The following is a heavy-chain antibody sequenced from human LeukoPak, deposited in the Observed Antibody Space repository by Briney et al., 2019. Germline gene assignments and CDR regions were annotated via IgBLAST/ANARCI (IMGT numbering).Heavy chain of an antibody. V-gene: IGHV3-23*01. J-gene: IGHJ4*02. Sequence: GGSLRLSCAASGFTFSSYAMSWVRQAPGKGLEWLSAMTGPADTTYYAESVKGRFTISRDYSKSMVFLQMNSLRVEDTAIYYCAKGAEIDHWGQGTLVTVSS. CDR3: AKGAEIDH. CDR2: MTGPADTT. CDR1: GFTFSSYA.